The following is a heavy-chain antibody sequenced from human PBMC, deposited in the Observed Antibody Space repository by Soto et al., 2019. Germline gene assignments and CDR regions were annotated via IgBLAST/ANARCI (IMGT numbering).Heavy chain of an antibody. D-gene: IGHD1-20*01. CDR1: GFIFSSYA. CDR2: ISYDGSNK. CDR3: ARPLWRDDYNWGYLDL. V-gene: IGHV3-30-3*01. Sequence: QVQLVESGGGVVQPGRSLRLSCAASGFIFSSYAMHWDRQAPGKGLEWVAVISYDGSNKYYADSVKGRFTISRDNSKNTLYLQMNSLRAEDTAVYSCARPLWRDDYNWGYLDLWGRGTLVTVS. J-gene: IGHJ2*01.